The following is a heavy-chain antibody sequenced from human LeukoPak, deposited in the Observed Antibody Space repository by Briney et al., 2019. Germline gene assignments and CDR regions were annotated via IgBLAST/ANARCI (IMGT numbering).Heavy chain of an antibody. CDR2: IYPGDSDT. Sequence: GESLKISCKGSGYSFTSYWIGWVRQMPGKGLEWMGIIYPGDSDTRYSPSFQSQVTISADKSISTAYLQWSSLKASDTAMYYCARHTIPYYYDSSGSFDYWGQGTLVTVSS. V-gene: IGHV5-51*01. J-gene: IGHJ4*02. D-gene: IGHD3-22*01. CDR1: GYSFTSYW. CDR3: ARHTIPYYYDSSGSFDY.